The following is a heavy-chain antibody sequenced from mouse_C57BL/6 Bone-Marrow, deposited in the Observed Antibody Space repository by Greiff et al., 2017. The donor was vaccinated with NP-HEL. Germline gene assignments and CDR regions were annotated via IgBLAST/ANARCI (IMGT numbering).Heavy chain of an antibody. V-gene: IGHV3-3*01. CDR3: ARYDPYYYAMDY. D-gene: IGHD2-12*01. J-gene: IGHJ4*01. CDR1: GFSINSDCY. CDR2: TFYSGIT. Sequence: EVNLVESGPSLVRPSQTLSLTCTVTGFSINSDCYWIWIRQFPGNKLEYIGYTFYSGITYYNPSLESRTYITRDTSKNQFSLKLSSVTTEDTATYYCARYDPYYYAMDYWGQGTSVTVSS.